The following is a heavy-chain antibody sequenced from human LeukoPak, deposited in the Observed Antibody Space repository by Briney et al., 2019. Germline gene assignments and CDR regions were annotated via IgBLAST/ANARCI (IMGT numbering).Heavy chain of an antibody. CDR3: ARDPGGHSSGWPNWFDP. J-gene: IGHJ5*02. Sequence: GGSLRLSCAASGFTFSSYWMHWVRQAPGKALVWVSHINSDGSSTSYADSVKGRFTISRDDAKNTLYLQMNSLRAEDTAVYYCARDPGGHSSGWPNWFDPWGQGTLVTVSS. V-gene: IGHV3-74*01. CDR2: INSDGSST. CDR1: GFTFSSYW. D-gene: IGHD6-19*01.